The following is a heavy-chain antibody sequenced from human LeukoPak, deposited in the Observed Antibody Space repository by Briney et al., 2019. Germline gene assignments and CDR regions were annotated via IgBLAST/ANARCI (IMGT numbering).Heavy chain of an antibody. Sequence: GGSLRLSCAASGFTFSSYGMHWVRQAPGKGLEWVAFIRYDGSNKYYADSVKGRFTISRDNSKNTLYLQMNSLSAEDTAVYYCAKAPYGDYEYYYYMDVWGKGTTVTISS. CDR2: IRYDGSNK. CDR1: GFTFSSYG. V-gene: IGHV3-30*02. J-gene: IGHJ6*03. D-gene: IGHD4-17*01. CDR3: AKAPYGDYEYYYYMDV.